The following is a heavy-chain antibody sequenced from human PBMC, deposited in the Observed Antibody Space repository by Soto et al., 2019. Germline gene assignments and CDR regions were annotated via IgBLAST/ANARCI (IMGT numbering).Heavy chain of an antibody. CDR1: GGSFSGYY. D-gene: IGHD1-26*01. V-gene: IGHV4-34*01. CDR2: INHSGST. CDR3: ASGRSIVGVLVYDYGMDV. J-gene: IGHJ6*02. Sequence: SETLSLTCAVYGGSFSGYYWSWIRQPPGKGLEWIGEINHSGSTNYNPSLKSRVTISVDTSKNQFSLKLSSVTAADTAVYYCASGRSIVGVLVYDYGMDVCCPGTTVT.